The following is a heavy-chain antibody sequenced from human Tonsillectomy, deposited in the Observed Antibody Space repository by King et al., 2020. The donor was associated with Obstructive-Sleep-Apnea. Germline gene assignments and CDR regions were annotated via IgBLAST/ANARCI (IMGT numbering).Heavy chain of an antibody. D-gene: IGHD3-22*01. Sequence: VQLVESGAEVKKPGESLRISCKGSGYSFTNYWITWVRQMPGKGLEWMGRIDPSDSYTNYSPSFQGHVTISADKSISTAYLQWSSLKASDTAVYYCARLRYDSNGYYYGDYWGQGTLVTVSS. CDR2: IDPSDSYT. CDR1: GYSFTNYW. J-gene: IGHJ4*02. V-gene: IGHV5-10-1*01. CDR3: ARLRYDSNGYYYGDY.